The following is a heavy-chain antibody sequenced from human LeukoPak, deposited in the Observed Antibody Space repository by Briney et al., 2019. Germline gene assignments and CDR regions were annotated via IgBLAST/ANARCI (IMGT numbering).Heavy chain of an antibody. D-gene: IGHD3-22*01. CDR2: ISGSGGST. V-gene: IGHV3-23*01. CDR3: ARDLGQYYDTSDNWFDP. J-gene: IGHJ5*02. Sequence: PGGSLRLSCAASGFTFSSYGMSWVRQAPGKGLEWVSGISGSGGSTYYADSVKGRFTISRDNSKETLYLQMNSLRAEDTAVYYCARDLGQYYDTSDNWFDPWGQGTLVTVSS. CDR1: GFTFSSYG.